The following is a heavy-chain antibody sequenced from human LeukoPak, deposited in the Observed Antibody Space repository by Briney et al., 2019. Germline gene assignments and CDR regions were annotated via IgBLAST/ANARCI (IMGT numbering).Heavy chain of an antibody. CDR3: ARAPGGFGGVIVPFDY. V-gene: IGHV4-59*01. D-gene: IGHD3-16*02. Sequence: SETLSLTCTVSDGAITGFSWSWIRQPPGKGLEWIGYIYYSGDTNYNPSLQSRVTLSVDTSKNQFSLKLTSVTAADTAVYYCARAPGGFGGVIVPFDYWGQGTLVTVSS. J-gene: IGHJ4*02. CDR2: IYYSGDT. CDR1: DGAITGFS.